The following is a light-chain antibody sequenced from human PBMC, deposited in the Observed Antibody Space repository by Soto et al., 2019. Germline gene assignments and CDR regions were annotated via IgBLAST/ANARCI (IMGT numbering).Light chain of an antibody. V-gene: IGLV2-14*01. J-gene: IGLJ3*02. CDR2: EVS. Sequence: ALTQPASVSGSPGQSIAISCTGTSTDVGGYNYVSWYQQHPGKAPKLMIYEVSNRPSGVSNRFSGAKSGNTASLTISGLQAEDEADYYCSSYTSDSTLVFGGGTKVTVL. CDR1: STDVGGYNY. CDR3: SSYTSDSTLV.